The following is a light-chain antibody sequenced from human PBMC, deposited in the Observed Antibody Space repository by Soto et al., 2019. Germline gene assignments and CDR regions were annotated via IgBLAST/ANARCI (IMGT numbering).Light chain of an antibody. CDR3: QQHSNLPRT. V-gene: IGKV3-11*01. Sequence: EIMLTQSPSTLSFSLMDIGSLSLPASHNISNYLAWYQQKPGQAPRLLIYAASSMATGIPSRFSGSGSGTDFTLTISSLQPEDFATYYCQQHSNLPRTFGQGTKVDIK. J-gene: IGKJ1*01. CDR2: AAS. CDR1: HNISNY.